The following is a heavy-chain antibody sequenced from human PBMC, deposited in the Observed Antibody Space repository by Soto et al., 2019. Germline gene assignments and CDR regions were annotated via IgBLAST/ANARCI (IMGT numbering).Heavy chain of an antibody. D-gene: IGHD6-19*01. Sequence: SETLSLTCSVSGDSISNSRFYWAWIRQPPGEGLEWIGSIYHTGNAYYNPSLKSRVTISVDTSKNQFSLKLTSVTAADAALYYCARRVRRGWYYDYWGQGTLVTVSS. V-gene: IGHV4-39*01. CDR2: IYHTGNA. CDR3: ARRVRRGWYYDY. CDR1: GDSISNSRFY. J-gene: IGHJ4*02.